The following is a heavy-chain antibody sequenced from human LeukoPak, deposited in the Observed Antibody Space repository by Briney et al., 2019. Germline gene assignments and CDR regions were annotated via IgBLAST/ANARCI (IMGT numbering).Heavy chain of an antibody. V-gene: IGHV4-34*01. CDR3: ARGRGSIAAPQYYFDY. CDR1: GGSSSGYY. Sequence: SETLSLTCAVYGGSSSGYYWSWIRQPPGKGLEWIGEINHSGSTNYNPSLKSRVTISVDTSKNQFSLKLSSVTAADTAVYYCARGRGSIAAPQYYFDYWGQGTLVTVSS. D-gene: IGHD6-6*01. J-gene: IGHJ4*02. CDR2: INHSGST.